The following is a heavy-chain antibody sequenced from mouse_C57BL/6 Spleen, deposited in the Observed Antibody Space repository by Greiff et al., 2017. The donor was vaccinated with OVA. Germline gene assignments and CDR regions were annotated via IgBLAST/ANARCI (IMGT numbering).Heavy chain of an antibody. J-gene: IGHJ4*01. V-gene: IGHV5-9-1*02. Sequence: EVMLVESGEGLVKPGGSLKLSCAASGFTFSSYAMSWVRQTPEKRLEWVAYISSGGDYIYYADTVKGRFTISRDNARNTLYLQMSSLKSEDTAMYYCTRGDGYYVRDYAMDYWGQGTSVTVSS. CDR2: ISSGGDYI. CDR1: GFTFSSYA. CDR3: TRGDGYYVRDYAMDY. D-gene: IGHD2-3*01.